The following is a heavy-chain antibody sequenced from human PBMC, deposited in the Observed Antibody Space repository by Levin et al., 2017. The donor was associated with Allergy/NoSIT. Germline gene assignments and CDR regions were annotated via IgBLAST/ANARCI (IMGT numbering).Heavy chain of an antibody. D-gene: IGHD1-26*01. Sequence: KISCKASGGTFSSYAISWVRQAPGQGLEWMGGIIPIFGTANYAQKFQGRVTITADESTSTAYMELSSLRSEDTAVYYCARDHGKGGARGALAGGMDVWGQGTTVTVSS. CDR1: GGTFSSYA. J-gene: IGHJ6*02. V-gene: IGHV1-69*01. CDR3: ARDHGKGGARGALAGGMDV. CDR2: IIPIFGTA.